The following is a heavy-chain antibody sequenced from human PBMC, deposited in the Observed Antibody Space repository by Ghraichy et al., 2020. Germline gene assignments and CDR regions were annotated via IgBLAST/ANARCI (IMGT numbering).Heavy chain of an antibody. Sequence: SETLSLTCTVSGGSISSYYWSWIRQPPGKVLEWIGYIYYSGSTNYNPSLKSRVTISVDTSKNQFSLKLSSVTAADTAVYYCASLHIVATTDPGDNWFDPWGQGTLVTVSS. J-gene: IGHJ5*02. V-gene: IGHV4-59*08. CDR2: IYYSGST. D-gene: IGHD5-12*01. CDR3: ASLHIVATTDPGDNWFDP. CDR1: GGSISSYY.